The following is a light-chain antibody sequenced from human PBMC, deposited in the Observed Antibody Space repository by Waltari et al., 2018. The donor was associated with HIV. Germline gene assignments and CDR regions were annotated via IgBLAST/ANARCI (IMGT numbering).Light chain of an antibody. CDR1: SPNLGSNT. CDR3: AAWDDSLSGLWV. Sequence: QSVLTQPPSASGTPGQRVTISCSGSSPNLGSNTVTWYQQFPGTAPKLPFYSNNQRPSVATDRFSGSKSGTSASLAISGLQSEDEADYYCAAWDDSLSGLWVFGGGPKLTVL. CDR2: SNN. J-gene: IGLJ3*02. V-gene: IGLV1-44*01.